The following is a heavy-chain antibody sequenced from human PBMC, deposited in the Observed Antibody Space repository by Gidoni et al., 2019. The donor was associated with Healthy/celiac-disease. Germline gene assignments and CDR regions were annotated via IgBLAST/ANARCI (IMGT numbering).Heavy chain of an antibody. CDR2: LNPDSGNT. Sequence: QVQLVQSGAEVKKPGASVKVSCKDAGYTFTSYDINWVRQATGQGLEWSGWLNPDSGNTCYAQKFQCRVTMPRSTSIGTAYMELSSLRSEDTAVYYWSRAAYGDPGGVDYWGQGTLVTVSS. CDR1: GYTFTSYD. V-gene: IGHV1-8*01. J-gene: IGHJ4*02. CDR3: SRAAYGDPGGVDY. D-gene: IGHD4-17*01.